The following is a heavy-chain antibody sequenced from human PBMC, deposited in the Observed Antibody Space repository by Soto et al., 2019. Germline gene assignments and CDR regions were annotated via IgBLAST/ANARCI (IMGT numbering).Heavy chain of an antibody. J-gene: IGHJ3*02. CDR2: IIPIFGTA. Sequence: SVKVSCKASGGTFSTYAISWVRQAPGQGLEWMGGIIPIFGTAKYAQKFQGRVTITADESTSTAYMELSSLRSEDTAVHYCAREIFGVIISGGRDAFDIWGQGTMVTVS. D-gene: IGHD3-3*01. CDR3: AREIFGVIISGGRDAFDI. V-gene: IGHV1-69*13. CDR1: GGTFSTYA.